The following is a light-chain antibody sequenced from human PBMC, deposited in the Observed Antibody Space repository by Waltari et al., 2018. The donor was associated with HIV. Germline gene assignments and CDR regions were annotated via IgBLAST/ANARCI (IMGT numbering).Light chain of an antibody. CDR1: SSNIGSNT. CDR2: SNN. V-gene: IGLV1-44*01. CDR3: AAWDDSLNGPV. J-gene: IGLJ3*02. Sequence: QSVLTQPPSASGTPGQRVTVSCSGSSSNIGSNTVNWYQQLPGTAPKLLIYSNNQGPSGVPDRFSGSKSGNSASLAISGLQSEDEADYYCAAWDDSLNGPVFGGGTKLTVL.